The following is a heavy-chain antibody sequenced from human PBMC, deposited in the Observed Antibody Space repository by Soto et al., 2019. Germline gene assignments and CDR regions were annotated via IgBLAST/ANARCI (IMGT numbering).Heavy chain of an antibody. V-gene: IGHV1-69*06. CDR1: GGTVSSYS. CDR2: ILPLRQTP. CDR3: ATPIDGGRFLEWLPFEG. J-gene: IGHJ3*01. D-gene: IGHD3-3*01. Sequence: QVQLVQSGAEVKKPGSSVRVSCKSSGGTVSSYSLSWLRQAPGQGLEWVGGILPLRQTPKYAQKFQGRVTIRVDKSTNTGYMDLTRLTSEDTAVYYCATPIDGGRFLEWLPFEGWGQGTMVTVSS.